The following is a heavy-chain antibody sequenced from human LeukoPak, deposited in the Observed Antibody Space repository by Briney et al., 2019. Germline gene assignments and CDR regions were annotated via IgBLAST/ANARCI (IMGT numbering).Heavy chain of an antibody. Sequence: GGSLRLSCAASGFIFSNYEMNWVRQAPGKGLEWVSYISSGGSAIFYADSVKGRFTISRDNAKNSLYLQMNSLRAEDTAVYYCARALASGSSAFDYWGQGTLVTVSS. J-gene: IGHJ4*02. D-gene: IGHD1-26*01. V-gene: IGHV3-48*03. CDR3: ARALASGSSAFDY. CDR1: GFIFSNYE. CDR2: ISSGGSAI.